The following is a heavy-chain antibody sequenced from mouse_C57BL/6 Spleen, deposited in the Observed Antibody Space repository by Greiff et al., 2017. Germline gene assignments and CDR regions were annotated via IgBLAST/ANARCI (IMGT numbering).Heavy chain of an antibody. J-gene: IGHJ4*01. CDR3: ARNPYERYARDY. Sequence: QVQLKESGAELVRPGASVKLSCKASGYTFTDYYINWVKQRPGQGLEWIARIYPGSGNTYYNEKFKGKATLTAEKSSSTAYMQLSSLTSEDSAVYFCARNPYERYARDYWGQGTSVTVSS. CDR2: IYPGSGNT. D-gene: IGHD2-3*01. V-gene: IGHV1-76*01. CDR1: GYTFTDYY.